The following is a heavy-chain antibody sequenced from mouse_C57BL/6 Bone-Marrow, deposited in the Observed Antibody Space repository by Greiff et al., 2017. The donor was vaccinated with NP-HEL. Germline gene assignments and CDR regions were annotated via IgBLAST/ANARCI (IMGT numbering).Heavy chain of an antibody. CDR3: AREGGYDYDVAWFAY. CDR2: INPNNGGT. D-gene: IGHD2-4*01. Sequence: EVQRVESGPELVKPGATVKIPCKASGYTFTDYNMDWVKQSHGKSLEWIGDINPNNGGTIYNQKFKGKATLTVDKSSSTAYMELRSLTSEDTAVYYCAREGGYDYDVAWFAYWGQGTLVTVSA. V-gene: IGHV1-18*01. CDR1: GYTFTDYN. J-gene: IGHJ3*01.